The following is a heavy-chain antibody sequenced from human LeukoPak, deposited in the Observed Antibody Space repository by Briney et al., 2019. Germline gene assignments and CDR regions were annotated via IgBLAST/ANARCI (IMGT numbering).Heavy chain of an antibody. Sequence: ASVKVSCKASGYTFTSYYMHWVRQAPGQGLEWMGWINPNSGGTNYAQKFQGRVTMTRDTSISTAYMELSRLRSDDTAVYYCARLGIAAAGADAFDIWGQGTMVTVSS. V-gene: IGHV1-2*02. CDR3: ARLGIAAAGADAFDI. CDR1: GYTFTSYY. J-gene: IGHJ3*02. CDR2: INPNSGGT. D-gene: IGHD6-13*01.